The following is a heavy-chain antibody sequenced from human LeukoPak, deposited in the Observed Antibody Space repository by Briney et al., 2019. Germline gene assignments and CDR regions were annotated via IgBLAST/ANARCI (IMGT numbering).Heavy chain of an antibody. V-gene: IGHV3-9*01. J-gene: IGHJ4*02. CDR1: GFTFDDYA. Sequence: GGSPRLSCAASGFTFDDYAMHWVRQAPGKGLEWVSGISWNSGSIGYADSVKGRFTISRDNAKNSLYLQMNSLRAEDTAVYYCARHLAANWGQGTLVTVSS. CDR3: ARHLAAN. CDR2: ISWNSGSI.